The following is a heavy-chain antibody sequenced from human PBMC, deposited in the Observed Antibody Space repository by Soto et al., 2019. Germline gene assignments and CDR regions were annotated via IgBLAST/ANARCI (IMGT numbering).Heavy chain of an antibody. Sequence: VQLVQSGAEVKKPGASVKVSCKASGYTFTSYGISWVRQAPGQGLEWMGWISAYNGNTNYAQKLQGRVTMTTDTSTSPAYMERRSLRSDDTAVYYCARASSSWSGSGRNWFDPWGQGTLVTVSS. CDR3: ARASSSWSGSGRNWFDP. V-gene: IGHV1-18*01. CDR2: ISAYNGNT. J-gene: IGHJ5*02. D-gene: IGHD6-13*01. CDR1: GYTFTSYG.